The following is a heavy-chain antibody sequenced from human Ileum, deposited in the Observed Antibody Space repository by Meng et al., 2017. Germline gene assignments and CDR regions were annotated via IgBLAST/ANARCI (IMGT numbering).Heavy chain of an antibody. D-gene: IGHD1-14*01. CDR2: IFQSGST. CDR1: GVSISSAIW. V-gene: IGHV4-4*02. CDR3: AKAAAYNLDI. Sequence: QLKESGPGLVKPSATLSLTCAVSGVSISSAIWCGWVRQPPGKGLEWIGEIFQSGSTNYNPSLKSRVSISVDKSKIHLSLSLSSVTAADTAVYYCAKAAAYNLDIWGQGALVTVSS. J-gene: IGHJ4*02.